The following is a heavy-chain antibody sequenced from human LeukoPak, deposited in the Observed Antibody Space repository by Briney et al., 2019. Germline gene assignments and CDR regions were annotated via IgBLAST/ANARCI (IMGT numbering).Heavy chain of an antibody. CDR1: GFTFSTYS. CDR2: ISSTSSYI. D-gene: IGHD4-17*01. CDR3: ARANYGPLDY. J-gene: IGHJ4*02. V-gene: IGHV3-21*01. Sequence: GGSLRLSCAASGFTFSTYSMNWVRQAPGKGLEWVSSISSTSSYIYYADSVKGRFTISRDNAKNSLYLQMFSLRAEDTAVYYCARANYGPLDYWGQGTLVTVSS.